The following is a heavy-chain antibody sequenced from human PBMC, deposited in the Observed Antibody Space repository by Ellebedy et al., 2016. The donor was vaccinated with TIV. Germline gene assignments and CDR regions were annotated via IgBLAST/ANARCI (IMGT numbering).Heavy chain of an antibody. CDR3: ARDVLIGAFDS. Sequence: SETLSLTCNVSGGSITNTDYYWGWIRQPPGKGLEWIGSIYYSGSTYYNPSLKSRVTISVDTSKNQFSLKLNSVTAADTAVYYCARDVLIGAFDSWGQGTLVTVSS. D-gene: IGHD3-16*01. CDR2: IYYSGST. V-gene: IGHV4-39*07. J-gene: IGHJ4*02. CDR1: GGSITNTDYY.